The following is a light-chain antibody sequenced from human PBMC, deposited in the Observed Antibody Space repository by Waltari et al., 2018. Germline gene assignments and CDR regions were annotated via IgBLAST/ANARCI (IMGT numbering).Light chain of an antibody. CDR3: QNRRNWPLLT. CDR1: QYIGDY. Sequence: VLAHSPAPLSLSPVDRATVPCSAIQYIGDYLAWYQQKPGQAPRLLMSEASNRATGVPDRFSASGSGTDVTLTVSSLEPEDFAVYYCQNRRNWPLLTFGGGTKVEIK. J-gene: IGKJ4*01. CDR2: EAS. V-gene: IGKV3-11*01.